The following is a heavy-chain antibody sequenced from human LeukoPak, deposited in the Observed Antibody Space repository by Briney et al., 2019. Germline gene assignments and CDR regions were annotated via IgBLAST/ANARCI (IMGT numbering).Heavy chain of an antibody. J-gene: IGHJ4*02. CDR2: IWYDGSNK. CDR3: ARERLGGYFDY. CDR1: GFTFSSYG. Sequence: GGSLRLSCAASGFTFSSYGMHWVRQAPGKGLEWVAVIWYDGSNKYYADSVKGRFTISRDNSKNTLYLQMNSMRAEDTAVYYCARERLGGYFDYWGQGTLVTVSS. D-gene: IGHD5-12*01. V-gene: IGHV3-33*01.